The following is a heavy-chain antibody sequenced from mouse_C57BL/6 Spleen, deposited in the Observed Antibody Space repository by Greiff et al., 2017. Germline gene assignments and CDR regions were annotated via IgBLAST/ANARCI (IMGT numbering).Heavy chain of an antibody. D-gene: IGHD1-1*01. V-gene: IGHV3-8*01. Sequence: DVKLQESGPGLAKPSQTLSLTCSVTGYSITSDYWNWIRKFPGNKLEYMGYISYSGNTYYNPSLKSRISITRDTSKNQYYLQLNSVTTEDTATYYCAGSSYVGYWYFDVWGTGTTVTVSS. CDR3: AGSSYVGYWYFDV. J-gene: IGHJ1*03. CDR2: ISYSGNT. CDR1: GYSITSDY.